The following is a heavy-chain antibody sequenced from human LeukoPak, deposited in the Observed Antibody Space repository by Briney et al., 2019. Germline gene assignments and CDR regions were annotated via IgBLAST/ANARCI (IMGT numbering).Heavy chain of an antibody. CDR2: IYYSGST. D-gene: IGHD2-15*01. CDR3: ATSGYCDSGSCYSR. J-gene: IGHJ4*02. Sequence: SETLSLTCTVSGGSISSYYWSWIRQPPGKGLEWIGYIYYSGSTNYNPSLKSRVTISVDTSKNQFSLKLSSVTAADTAMYYCATSGYCDSGSCYSRWGQGILVTVSS. V-gene: IGHV4-59*01. CDR1: GGSISSYY.